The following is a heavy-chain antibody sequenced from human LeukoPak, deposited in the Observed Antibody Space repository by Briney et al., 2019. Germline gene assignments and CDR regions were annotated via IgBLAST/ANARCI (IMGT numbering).Heavy chain of an antibody. J-gene: IGHJ5*02. CDR3: ARGALAAGERLKNNWFDP. CDR2: ISYDGDKK. V-gene: IGHV3-30-3*01. D-gene: IGHD6-13*01. Sequence: PGGSLRLSCTASGFTFSNYAMHWVRQAPGKGLQWVAIISYDGDKKEHTDSVKGRLTISRDNSKNTLSLQMNSLRAEDTALYYCARGALAAGERLKNNWFDPWGQGTLVTVSS. CDR1: GFTFSNYA.